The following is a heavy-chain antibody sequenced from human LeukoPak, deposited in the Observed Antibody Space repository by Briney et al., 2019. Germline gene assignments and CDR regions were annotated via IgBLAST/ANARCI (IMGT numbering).Heavy chain of an antibody. D-gene: IGHD3-16*02. V-gene: IGHV3-7*01. CDR3: ARVGGRYSPLGY. Sequence: GGSLRLPCAASGFTFSSYWMSWVRQAPGKGLEWVANIKQDGSEKYYVDSVKGRFTISRDNAKNSLYLQMISLRAEDKAVYYCARVGGRYSPLGYWGQGTLVTVSS. CDR2: IKQDGSEK. CDR1: GFTFSSYW. J-gene: IGHJ4*02.